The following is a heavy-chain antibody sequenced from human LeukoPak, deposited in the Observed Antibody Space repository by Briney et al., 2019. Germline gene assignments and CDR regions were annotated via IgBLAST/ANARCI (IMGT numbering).Heavy chain of an antibody. CDR2: IYYSGST. Sequence: SETLSLTCTVAGGSISSYYWSWIRQPPGEGQEWIGYIYYSGSTNYNPSLKSRVTISVDTSKNQFSLKLSSVTAADTAVYYCARQDAGRAAAGTWGFDYWGQGTLVTVSS. D-gene: IGHD6-13*01. CDR3: ARQDAGRAAAGTWGFDY. V-gene: IGHV4-59*08. CDR1: GGSISSYY. J-gene: IGHJ4*02.